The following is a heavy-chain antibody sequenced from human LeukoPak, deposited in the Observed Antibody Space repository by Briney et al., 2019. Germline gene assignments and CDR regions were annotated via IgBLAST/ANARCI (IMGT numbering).Heavy chain of an antibody. V-gene: IGHV3-73*01. CDR2: IRSKANSYAT. CDR3: TRYSNYGLDY. D-gene: IGHD4-11*01. CDR1: GFTFSGSA. J-gene: IGHJ4*02. Sequence: PGGSLKLSCAASGFTFSGSAMHWVRQASGKGLEWVGRIRSKANSYATAYAASVKGRFTISRDDSKNTAYLQMNSLKTEDTAVYYCTRYSNYGLDYWGQGTLVTVSS.